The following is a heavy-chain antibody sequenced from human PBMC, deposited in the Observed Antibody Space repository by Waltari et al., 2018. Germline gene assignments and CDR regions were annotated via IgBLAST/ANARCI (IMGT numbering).Heavy chain of an antibody. CDR3: ARENHDYVWGSQYYFDY. CDR1: GGSISSYY. J-gene: IGHJ4*02. Sequence: QVQLQESGPGLVKPSETLSLTCTVSGGSISSYYWSWIRQPAGKGLEWIGRIYTSGSTNYNPSLKSRVTMSVDTSKNQFSLKLSSVTAADTAVYYCARENHDYVWGSQYYFDYWGQGTLVTVSS. V-gene: IGHV4-4*07. CDR2: IYTSGST. D-gene: IGHD3-16*01.